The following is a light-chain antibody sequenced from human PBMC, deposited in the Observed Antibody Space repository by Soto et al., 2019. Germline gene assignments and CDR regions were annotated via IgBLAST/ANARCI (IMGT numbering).Light chain of an antibody. CDR3: QQRINWPLT. CDR2: GAS. CDR1: QSISSH. V-gene: IGKV3-11*01. Sequence: EIVLTQSPATLSLSPGERATLSCRASQSISSHLAWYQQKPGQAPRLLIYGASNRATGIPARFSGRGSGTDFTLTSSSLEPEDFAVYYCQQRINWPLTFGGGTKEEIK. J-gene: IGKJ4*01.